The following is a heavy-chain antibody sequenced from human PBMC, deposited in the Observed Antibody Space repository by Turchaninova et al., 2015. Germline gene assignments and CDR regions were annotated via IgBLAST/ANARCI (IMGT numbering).Heavy chain of an antibody. J-gene: IGHJ4*02. CDR2: ISNDGSEK. V-gene: IGHV3-30*19. CDR3: ARGGNPYFDY. CDR1: GFSINLYG. D-gene: IGHD2/OR15-2a*01. Sequence: QVQLVESGGGVVRPGGSRRVSCAACGFSINLYGMHRVRQAPGKGMEWVAVISNDGSEKYYTDSVKGRFTISRDNSKNTLYLEMNSLRAEDTAMYYCARGGNPYFDYWGQGTLVTVSS.